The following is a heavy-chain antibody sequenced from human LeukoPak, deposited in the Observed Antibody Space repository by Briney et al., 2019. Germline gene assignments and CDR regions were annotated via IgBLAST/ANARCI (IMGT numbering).Heavy chain of an antibody. CDR2: IYYTGST. Sequence: SETLSLTCTVSRGSVSSSTYYWSWVRQPPGKGLEWIASIYYTGSTYYNPSLKSRVTISLDMSKNEFFLTMTSVTATDTAVYFCTAEKNGSPHYWGQGTQVTVSS. D-gene: IGHD2-8*01. CDR3: TAEKNGSPHY. CDR1: RGSVSSSTYY. J-gene: IGHJ4*02. V-gene: IGHV4-39*07.